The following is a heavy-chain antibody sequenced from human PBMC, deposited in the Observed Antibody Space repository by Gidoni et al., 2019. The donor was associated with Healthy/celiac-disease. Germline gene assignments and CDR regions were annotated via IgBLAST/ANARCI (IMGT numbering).Heavy chain of an antibody. CDR2: ISSSSSYI. Sequence: EVQLVESGGGLVKPGGSLRLSCAASGFTFSSYSMNWVRQAPGKGLEWVSSISSSSSYIYYADSVKGRFTISRDNAKNSLYLQMNSLRAEDTAVYYCARTIFGVTLYYGMDVWGQGTTVTVSS. V-gene: IGHV3-21*01. CDR1: GFTFSSYS. J-gene: IGHJ6*02. CDR3: ARTIFGVTLYYGMDV. D-gene: IGHD3-3*01.